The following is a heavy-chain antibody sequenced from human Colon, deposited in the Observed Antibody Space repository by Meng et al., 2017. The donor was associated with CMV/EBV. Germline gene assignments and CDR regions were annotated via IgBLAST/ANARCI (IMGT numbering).Heavy chain of an antibody. CDR3: TRVGTLRQHHFDY. V-gene: IGHV3-23*01. D-gene: IGHD1-14*01. Sequence: GESLKISCTASGFSFSRHAMSWVRRAPGKGLEWVSSVSGGGGSIHYGDSVKGRFTISRDNPKNTVYLQMNSLKTEDTAVYYCTRVGTLRQHHFDYWGQGTLVTVSS. J-gene: IGHJ4*02. CDR1: GFSFSRHA. CDR2: VSGGGGSI.